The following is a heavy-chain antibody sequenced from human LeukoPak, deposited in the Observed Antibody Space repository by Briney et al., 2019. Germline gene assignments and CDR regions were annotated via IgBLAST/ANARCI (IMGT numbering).Heavy chain of an antibody. CDR1: GFTFSSYA. Sequence: AGGSLRLSCAASGFTFSSYAMSWVRQAPGKGLEWVSAISGSGGSTYYADSVKGRFTISRDNSKNTLYLQMNSLRAEDTAVYYCAKLPRSFITIFGVVTRGSNWFDPWGQGTLVTVSS. CDR2: ISGSGGST. V-gene: IGHV3-23*01. CDR3: AKLPRSFITIFGVVTRGSNWFDP. J-gene: IGHJ5*02. D-gene: IGHD3-3*01.